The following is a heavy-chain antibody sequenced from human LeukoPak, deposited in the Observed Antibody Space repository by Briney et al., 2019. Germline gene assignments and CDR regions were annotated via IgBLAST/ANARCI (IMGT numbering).Heavy chain of an antibody. CDR3: AREDSTTDFDS. Sequence: PSETLSLTCAVYGGSFSGYYWSWISQSPGKGLEWIEEINHSGSTNYNPSLKSRVTISVDTSKNQFSLKLSSVTAADTAVYYCAREDSTTDFDSWGRGILVTVSS. V-gene: IGHV4-34*01. CDR2: INHSGST. J-gene: IGHJ4*02. CDR1: GGSFSGYY. D-gene: IGHD2/OR15-2a*01.